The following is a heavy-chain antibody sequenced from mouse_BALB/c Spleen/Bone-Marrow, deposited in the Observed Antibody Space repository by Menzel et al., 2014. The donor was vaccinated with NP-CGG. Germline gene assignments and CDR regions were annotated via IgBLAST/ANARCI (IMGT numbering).Heavy chain of an antibody. CDR3: ASYYYGSSSFAY. CDR2: IDPANGNT. CDR1: GFNIKDTY. J-gene: IGHJ3*01. D-gene: IGHD1-1*01. Sequence: EVKLVESGAELVKPGASVKLSCTASGFNIKDTYMHWVKQRPEQGLEWIGRIDPANGNTKYDPKFQGKATITADTSSNTAYRQLSSLTSEDTAVYYCASYYYGSSSFAYWGQGTLVTVSA. V-gene: IGHV14-3*02.